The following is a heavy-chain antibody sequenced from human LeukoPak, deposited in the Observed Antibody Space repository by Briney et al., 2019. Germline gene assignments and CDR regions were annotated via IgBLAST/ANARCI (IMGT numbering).Heavy chain of an antibody. D-gene: IGHD3-16*02. CDR2: IYYSGST. CDR1: GGSISSSSYY. Sequence: SETLSLTCTVSGGSISSSSYYWGWIRQPPGKGLEWIGSIYYSGSTYYNPFLKSRVTISVDTSKNQFSLKLSSVTAADTAVYYCARHIYVWGSYPDYWGQGALVTVSS. V-gene: IGHV4-39*01. J-gene: IGHJ4*02. CDR3: ARHIYVWGSYPDY.